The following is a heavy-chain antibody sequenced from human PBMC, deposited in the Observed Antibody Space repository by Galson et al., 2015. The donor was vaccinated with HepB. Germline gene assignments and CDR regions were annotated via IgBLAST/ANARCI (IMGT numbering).Heavy chain of an antibody. CDR1: GYTFTTYA. J-gene: IGHJ4*02. Sequence: SVKVSCKASGYTFTTYAMHWVRQAPGQRLEWMGWINTVNGNTKYSQKFQGRVTITRDTSASTAYMELSSLRPEDTAMYYCARELLINVPSNYWGQGPLVTVSS. CDR2: INTVNGNT. D-gene: IGHD3-16*01. V-gene: IGHV1-3*04. CDR3: ARELLINVPSNY.